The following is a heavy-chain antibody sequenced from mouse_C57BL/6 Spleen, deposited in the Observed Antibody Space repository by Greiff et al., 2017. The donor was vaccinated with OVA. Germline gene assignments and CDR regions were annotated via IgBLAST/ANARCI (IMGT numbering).Heavy chain of an antibody. D-gene: IGHD2-4*01. CDR2: IDPEDGET. J-gene: IGHJ3*01. CDR3: AREVYYDYAWFAY. CDR1: GFNIKDSY. Sequence: VQLKQSGAELVKPGASVKLSCTASGFNIKDSYMHWVKQRPEQGLEWIGRIDPEDGETKYAPKFQGKATITADTSSNTAYLQLSSLTTEDTAVYYGAREVYYDYAWFAYWGQGTLVTVSA. V-gene: IGHV14-2*01.